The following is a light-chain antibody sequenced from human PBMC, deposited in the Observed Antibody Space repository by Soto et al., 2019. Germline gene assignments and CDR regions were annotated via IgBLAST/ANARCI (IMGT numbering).Light chain of an antibody. J-gene: IGKJ4*01. CDR1: QSVSSSY. V-gene: IGKV3-20*01. CDR2: GAS. CDR3: QQYVDSPLT. Sequence: EIVLTQSPGTLSLSPGERSTLSRRASQSVSSSYLAWYQQKPGQAPRLLIYGASSRATGIPDRFSGSGSGTDFTLTISRLEPEDFAVYYCQQYVDSPLTFGGGTKVDIK.